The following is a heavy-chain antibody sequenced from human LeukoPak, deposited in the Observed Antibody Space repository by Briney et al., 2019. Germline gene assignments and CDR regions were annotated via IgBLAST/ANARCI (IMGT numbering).Heavy chain of an antibody. CDR3: AKSPWQHPGEDWFDP. J-gene: IGHJ5*02. V-gene: IGHV3-23*01. Sequence: GGSLRLSCAASGFTFSSYAMSWVRQAPGKGLEWVSAISGSGGSTYYADSVKGRFTISRDNSKNTLYLQMNSLGAEDTAVYYCAKSPWQHPGEDWFDPWGQGTLVTVSS. CDR2: ISGSGGST. CDR1: GFTFSSYA. D-gene: IGHD3-10*01.